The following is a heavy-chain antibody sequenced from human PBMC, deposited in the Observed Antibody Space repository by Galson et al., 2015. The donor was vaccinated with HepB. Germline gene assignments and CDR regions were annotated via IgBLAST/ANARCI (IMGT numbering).Heavy chain of an antibody. CDR3: ARRYFDWFTGGVGGMDV. J-gene: IGHJ6*02. CDR1: GFTFSSYA. D-gene: IGHD3-9*01. Sequence: SLRLSCAASGFTFSSYAMHWVRQAPGKGLEWVAVISYDGSNKYYADSVKGRFTISRDNSKNALYLQMNSLRAEDTAVYYCARRYFDWFTGGVGGMDVWGQGTTVTVSS. CDR2: ISYDGSNK. V-gene: IGHV3-30-3*01.